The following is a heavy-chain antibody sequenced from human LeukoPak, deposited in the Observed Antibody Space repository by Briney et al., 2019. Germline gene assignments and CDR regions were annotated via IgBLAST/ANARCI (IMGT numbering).Heavy chain of an antibody. CDR1: GFTFGDYA. CDR3: TTTQSTGWLPQFDY. V-gene: IGHV3-49*04. CDR2: IRSKAYGGTT. D-gene: IGHD6-19*01. Sequence: GGSLRLSCTASGFTFGDYAVSWVRQAPGKGLEWVGFIRSKAYGGTTEYAASVKGRFTISRDDSKSIAYLQMNSLKTEDTAVYYCTTTQSTGWLPQFDYWGQGTLVTVSS. J-gene: IGHJ4*02.